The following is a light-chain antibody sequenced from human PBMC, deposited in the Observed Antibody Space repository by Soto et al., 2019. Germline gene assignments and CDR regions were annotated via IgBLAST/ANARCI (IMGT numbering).Light chain of an antibody. Sequence: EIVLTQSPATLSLSPGERATLSCWASQSVSNSLAWYQQSPGQSPRLLIYDVSTRAAGIPARFGGSGSGTDFTLTISSLDTEDFAVYYCQQRTNWPLTFCGGTKVEI. CDR1: QSVSNS. V-gene: IGKV3-11*01. J-gene: IGKJ4*01. CDR2: DVS. CDR3: QQRTNWPLT.